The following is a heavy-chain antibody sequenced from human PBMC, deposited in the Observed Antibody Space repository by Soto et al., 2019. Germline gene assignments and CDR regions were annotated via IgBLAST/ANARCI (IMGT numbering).Heavy chain of an antibody. CDR3: AKDRRIAVSHFDF. Sequence: PGGSLRLSCAASGFTFTKFAMSWVRQAPGKGLEWVASISGPGGSTNYADSVKGRFTISRDNSNDTVSLQMNSLRVEDTAVYFCAKDRRIAVSHFDFWGLGTLVTVSS. CDR2: ISGPGGST. J-gene: IGHJ4*02. D-gene: IGHD6-19*01. CDR1: GFTFTKFA. V-gene: IGHV3-23*01.